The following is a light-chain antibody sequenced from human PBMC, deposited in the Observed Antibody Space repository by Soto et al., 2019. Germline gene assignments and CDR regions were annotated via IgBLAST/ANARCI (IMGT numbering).Light chain of an antibody. J-gene: IGKJ3*01. CDR1: QSIRNH. Sequence: EIVLTQSPATLSLSPGERATLSCRASQSIRNHLAWYQQKPGQAPRLLIYDASNSATDIPARFSGSGSGTDFTLTIRTLEPEDFAVYFCQQRYTWPPFTFGPGTKVDIK. CDR3: QQRYTWPPFT. V-gene: IGKV3-11*01. CDR2: DAS.